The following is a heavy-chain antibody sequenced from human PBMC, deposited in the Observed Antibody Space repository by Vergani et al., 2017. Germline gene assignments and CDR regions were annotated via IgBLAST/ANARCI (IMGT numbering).Heavy chain of an antibody. D-gene: IGHD2-21*01. J-gene: IGHJ3*02. CDR2: IYYSGST. V-gene: IGHV4-39*01. Sequence: QLQLQESGPGLVKPSETLSLTCTVSGGSISSSSYYWGWIRQPPGKGLEWIGSIYYSGSTYYNPSLKSRVTISVDTSKNQFSLKLSSVTAADTAVYYCASPHWSVGWGLPNEAFDIWGQGTMVTVSS. CDR1: GGSISSSSYY. CDR3: ASPHWSVGWGLPNEAFDI.